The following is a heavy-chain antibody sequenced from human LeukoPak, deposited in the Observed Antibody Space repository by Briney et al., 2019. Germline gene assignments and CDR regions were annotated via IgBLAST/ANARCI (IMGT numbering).Heavy chain of an antibody. CDR2: ISGSGGST. Sequence: PGGSLRLSCAASGFTFSSYWMSWVRQAPGKGLEWVSAISGSGGSTYYADSVKGRFTISRDNSKNTLYLQMNSLRAEDTAVYYCAKDPYSYGFRDDDYWGQGTLVTVSS. D-gene: IGHD5-18*01. J-gene: IGHJ4*02. V-gene: IGHV3-23*01. CDR1: GFTFSSYW. CDR3: AKDPYSYGFRDDDY.